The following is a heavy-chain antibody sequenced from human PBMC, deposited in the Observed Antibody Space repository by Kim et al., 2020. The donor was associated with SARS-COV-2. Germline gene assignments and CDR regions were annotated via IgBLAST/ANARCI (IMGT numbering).Heavy chain of an antibody. Sequence: YNPSLKSRVTISVDTSKTQCSLKLSSVTAADTDVYYCARAPIVVVITHFDYWGQGTLVTVSS. CDR3: ARAPIVVVITHFDY. D-gene: IGHD3-22*01. J-gene: IGHJ4*02. V-gene: IGHV4-31*02.